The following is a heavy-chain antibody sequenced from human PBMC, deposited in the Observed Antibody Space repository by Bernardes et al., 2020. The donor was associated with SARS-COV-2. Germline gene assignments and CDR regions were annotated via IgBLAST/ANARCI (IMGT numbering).Heavy chain of an antibody. Sequence: ASVKVSCKASGYTFTGYYMHWVRQAPGQGLEWMGRINPNSGGTNYAQKFQGRVTMTRDTSISTAYMELSRLRSDDTAVYYCARESTIFGVVTGGHYGYWGQGTLVTVSS. CDR1: GYTFTGYY. V-gene: IGHV1-2*06. J-gene: IGHJ4*02. CDR2: INPNSGGT. CDR3: ARESTIFGVVTGGHYGY. D-gene: IGHD3-3*01.